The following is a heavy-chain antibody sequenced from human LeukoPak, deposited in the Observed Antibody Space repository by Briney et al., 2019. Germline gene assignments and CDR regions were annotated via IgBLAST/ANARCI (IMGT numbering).Heavy chain of an antibody. Sequence: SETLSLTCTVSGGSISSGYYWGWIRQPPGKGLEWIGSIYHSGGTYYNPSLKSRVTISVDTSKNQFSLKLSSVTAADTAVYYCARDYYDSSGYYYDYWGQGTLVTVSS. CDR2: IYHSGGT. D-gene: IGHD3-22*01. V-gene: IGHV4-38-2*02. CDR1: GGSISSGYY. J-gene: IGHJ4*02. CDR3: ARDYYDSSGYYYDY.